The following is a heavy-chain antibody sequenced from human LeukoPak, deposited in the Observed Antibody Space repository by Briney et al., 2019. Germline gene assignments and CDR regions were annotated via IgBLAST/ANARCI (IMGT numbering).Heavy chain of an antibody. CDR1: GYTFTGYY. Sequence: ASVKVSCRASGYTFTGYYMHWVRQAPGQGLEWMGWINPNSGGTNYAQKFQGRVTMTRDTSISTAYMELSRLRSDDTAVYYCARPGATTGYSSGWYSYWGQGTLVTFSS. J-gene: IGHJ4*02. CDR2: INPNSGGT. D-gene: IGHD6-19*01. V-gene: IGHV1-2*02. CDR3: ARPGATTGYSSGWYSY.